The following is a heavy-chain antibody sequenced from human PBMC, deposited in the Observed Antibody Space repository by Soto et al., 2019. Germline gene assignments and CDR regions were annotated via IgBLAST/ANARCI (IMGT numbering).Heavy chain of an antibody. Sequence: VRLVESGGGLVKPGGSLRLSCAASGFGFTDYTMAWLRQTPGGGLEWVSSINAAGNFLSYADSFKGRATISRDNAKESLVLQLTGQRVADTAVYYWAGDLGGYDRFDLWGQGTRVSVSS. CDR1: GFGFTDYT. V-gene: IGHV3-21*02. D-gene: IGHD5-12*01. CDR3: AGDLGGYDRFDL. CDR2: INAAGNFL. J-gene: IGHJ4*02.